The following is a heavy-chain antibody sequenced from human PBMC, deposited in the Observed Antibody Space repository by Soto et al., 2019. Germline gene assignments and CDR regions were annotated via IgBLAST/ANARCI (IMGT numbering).Heavy chain of an antibody. D-gene: IGHD2-2*01. CDR2: ISSSSSYI. CDR3: ARDLRPYCSSTSCYADY. V-gene: IGHV3-21*01. J-gene: IGHJ4*02. Sequence: GESLKISCAASGFTFSSYSMDWVRQAPGKGLEWVSSISSSSSYIYYADSVKGRFTISRDNAKNSLYLQMNSLRAEDTAVYYCARDLRPYCSSTSCYADYWGQGTLVTVSS. CDR1: GFTFSSYS.